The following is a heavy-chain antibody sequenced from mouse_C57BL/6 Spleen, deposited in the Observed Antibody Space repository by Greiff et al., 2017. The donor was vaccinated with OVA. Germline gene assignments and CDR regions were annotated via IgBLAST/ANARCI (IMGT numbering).Heavy chain of an antibody. Sequence: EVQLQQSGPELVKPGASVKMSCKASGYTFTDYNMHWVKQSPGKSLEWIGYINPNNGGISSNQKLKGKAILTVNQSSSTAYLELRSLTSEDSAIYYCARGDNYDYDNFAMDYWGQGTSVTVSS. D-gene: IGHD2-4*01. CDR1: GYTFTDYN. CDR3: ARGDNYDYDNFAMDY. CDR2: INPNNGGI. J-gene: IGHJ4*01. V-gene: IGHV1-22*01.